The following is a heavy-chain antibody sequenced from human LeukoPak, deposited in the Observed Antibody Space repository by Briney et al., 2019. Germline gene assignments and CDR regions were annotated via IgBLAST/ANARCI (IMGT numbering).Heavy chain of an antibody. Sequence: GSLRLSCAASGFTFSSYGMHWVRQAPGKGLEWVAFIRYDGSNKYYADSVKGRFTISRDNSKNTLYLQMNSLRAEGTAVYYCAKDRGFGEFSSYWGQGTLVTVSS. CDR2: IRYDGSNK. CDR3: AKDRGFGEFSSY. J-gene: IGHJ4*02. D-gene: IGHD3-10*01. V-gene: IGHV3-30*02. CDR1: GFTFSSYG.